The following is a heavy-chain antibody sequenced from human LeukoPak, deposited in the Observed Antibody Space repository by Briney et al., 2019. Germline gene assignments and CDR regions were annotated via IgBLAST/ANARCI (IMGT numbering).Heavy chain of an antibody. J-gene: IGHJ4*02. V-gene: IGHV4-4*07. CDR2: IYSSGST. CDR3: ARGAGVGAWGD. Sequence: SETLSLTCTVSGGSISSYYWSWLRQPAGKGLEWIGHIYSSGSTNFNPSLKSRVTMSVDTSKNQFSLKLGTVTAADTAVYYCARGAGVGAWGDWGQGTLVTVSS. D-gene: IGHD1-26*01. CDR1: GGSISSYY.